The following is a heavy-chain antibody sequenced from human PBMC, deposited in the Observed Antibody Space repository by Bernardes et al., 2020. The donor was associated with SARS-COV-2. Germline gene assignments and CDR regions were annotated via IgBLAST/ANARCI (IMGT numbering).Heavy chain of an antibody. V-gene: IGHV3-64D*08. J-gene: IGHJ6*02. CDR3: VKDLNHGGPGGTPVDYGMDV. D-gene: IGHD6-19*01. Sequence: RGSLRLSCSASGFSLSNYAMHWVRQAPGKGLEYVSAISPNGRSTYAESVKDRFSISRDSSKNTLYLQMSSLRAGDTAVYHCVKDLNHGGPGGTPVDYGMDVWGQGTTVTVSS. CDR1: GFSLSNYA. CDR2: ISPNGRST.